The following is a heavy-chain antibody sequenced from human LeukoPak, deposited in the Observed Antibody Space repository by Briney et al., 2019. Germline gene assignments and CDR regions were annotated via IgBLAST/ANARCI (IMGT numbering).Heavy chain of an antibody. CDR1: GYTFTSYD. CDR3: ARGTYCGGDCSSLGGNYYFDY. D-gene: IGHD2-21*02. J-gene: IGHJ4*02. V-gene: IGHV1-46*01. CDR2: INPSGGST. Sequence: ASVKVSCKASGYTFTSYDINWVRQATGQGLEWMGIINPSGGSTNYAQKFQGRVTLTRVTSTSTVYMELSSLRADDTAVYYCARGTYCGGDCSSLGGNYYFDYWGQGTLVTVSS.